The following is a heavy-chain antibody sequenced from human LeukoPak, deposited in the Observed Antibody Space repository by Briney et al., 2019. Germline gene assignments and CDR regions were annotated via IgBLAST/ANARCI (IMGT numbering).Heavy chain of an antibody. CDR1: GCTFRSYG. V-gene: IGHV3-33*06. J-gene: IGHJ6*03. CDR2: IWYDGSNK. CDR3: AKGGITMVRGVMGYMDV. D-gene: IGHD3-10*01. Sequence: GALRLSWAWPGCTFRSYGMHWVRQAPGKGLERVAVIWYDGSNKYYADAVKGRFTISRDNSKNTLYLQMNSLRAEDTAVYYCAKGGITMVRGVMGYMDVWGKGTTVTVSS.